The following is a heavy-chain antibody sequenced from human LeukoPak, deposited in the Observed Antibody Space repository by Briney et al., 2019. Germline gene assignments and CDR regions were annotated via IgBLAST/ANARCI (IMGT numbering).Heavy chain of an antibody. D-gene: IGHD3-16*02. CDR1: GGSFSGYY. Sequence: SETLSLTCAVYGGSFSGYYWSWIRQPPGKGLEWIGEINRSGSTNYNPSLKSRVTISVDTSKNQFSLKLSSVTAADTAVYYCARVGMITFGGVIDPHYYFDYWGQGTLVTVSS. J-gene: IGHJ4*02. CDR3: ARVGMITFGGVIDPHYYFDY. V-gene: IGHV4-34*01. CDR2: INRSGST.